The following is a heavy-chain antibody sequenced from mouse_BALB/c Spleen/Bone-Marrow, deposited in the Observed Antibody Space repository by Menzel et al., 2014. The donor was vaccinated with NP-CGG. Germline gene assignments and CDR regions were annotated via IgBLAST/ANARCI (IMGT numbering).Heavy chain of an antibody. V-gene: IGHV1S135*01. CDR3: ARNLGYGYFDY. CDR1: GYAFTSYN. CDR2: IDPYSGGT. J-gene: IGHJ2*01. Sequence: EVKLQESGPELVKPGASVKVSCKASGYAFTSYNMYWVKQSHGKSLEWMGYIDPYSGGTSYNQKFEGKATLTVDKSSSTAYMHLNSLTSEDSAVYYCARNLGYGYFDYWGQGTTLTVSS. D-gene: IGHD3-1*01.